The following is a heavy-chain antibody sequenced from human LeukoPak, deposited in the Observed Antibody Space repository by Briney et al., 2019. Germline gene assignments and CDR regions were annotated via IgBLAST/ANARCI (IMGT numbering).Heavy chain of an antibody. D-gene: IGHD6-6*01. J-gene: IGHJ1*01. V-gene: IGHV3-30*02. Sequence: GGSLRLSCAASGVILGSHGMHWVRQAPGKGLEWGTFLHSMGNEKYYADALRGRFNISRDRSKNTLYLQMVSQTYEDTAVYYCARSFSAREYFDLWGQGTLVTVSS. CDR3: ARSFSAREYFDL. CDR1: GVILGSHG. CDR2: LHSMGNEK.